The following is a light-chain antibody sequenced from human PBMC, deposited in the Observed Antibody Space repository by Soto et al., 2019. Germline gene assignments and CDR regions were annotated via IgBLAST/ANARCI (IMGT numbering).Light chain of an antibody. J-gene: IGLJ1*01. CDR2: EVN. Sequence: QSVLTQPPSASGSPGQSVTISCTGTGSDVGGYNSVSWYQQHPGKAPKLIIYEVNKRPSWVPDRFSGSKSGNTASLTVSGLQAEDEADYYCTSYAGSDILYVLGAGTKLTVL. CDR3: TSYAGSDILYV. V-gene: IGLV2-8*01. CDR1: GSDVGGYNS.